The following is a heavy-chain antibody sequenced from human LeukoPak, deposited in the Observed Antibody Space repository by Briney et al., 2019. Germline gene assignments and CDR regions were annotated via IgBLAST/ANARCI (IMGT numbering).Heavy chain of an antibody. V-gene: IGHV3-23*01. D-gene: IGHD4-17*01. J-gene: IGHJ6*02. CDR1: GFTFSSYA. CDR3: AKDLGDYGDYGHYYYYGMDV. CDR2: IRGSGGST. Sequence: PGGSLRLSCAASGFTFSSYAMSWVRQAPGKGLEWVSAIRGSGGSTYYADSVKGRFTISRDNSKNTLYLQMNSLRAEDTAVYYCAKDLGDYGDYGHYYYYGMDVWGQGTTVTVSS.